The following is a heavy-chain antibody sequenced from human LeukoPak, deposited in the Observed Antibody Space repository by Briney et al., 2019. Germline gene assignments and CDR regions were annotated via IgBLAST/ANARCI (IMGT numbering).Heavy chain of an antibody. CDR2: ISAYNGNT. V-gene: IGHV1-18*01. J-gene: IGHJ5*02. Sequence: ASVKVSCKASGYTFTSYGISWVRQAPGQGLEWMGWISAYNGNTNYAQKFQGRVTMTEDTSTDTAYMELSSLRSEDTAVYYCATRESKVTMVRGVQPFDPWGQGTLVTVSS. D-gene: IGHD3-10*01. CDR3: ATRESKVTMVRGVQPFDP. CDR1: GYTFTSYG.